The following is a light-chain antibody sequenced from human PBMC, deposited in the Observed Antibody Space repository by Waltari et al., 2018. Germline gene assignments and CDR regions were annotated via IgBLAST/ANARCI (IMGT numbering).Light chain of an antibody. V-gene: IGKV3-15*01. CDR1: QYVKIH. CDR3: QQYNDWPRT. Sequence: EVVMTQSPATLSVSPGEGATPSFRASQYVKIHLAWYQQKPGQAPRLLIYAASTRATGVPARFSGSGSGTDFTLTISSLQSEDFAVYYCQQYNDWPRTFGLGTKVEIK. CDR2: AAS. J-gene: IGKJ1*01.